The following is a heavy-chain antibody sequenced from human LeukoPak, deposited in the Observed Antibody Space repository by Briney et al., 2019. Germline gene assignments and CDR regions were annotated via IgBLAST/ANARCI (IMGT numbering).Heavy chain of an antibody. CDR2: IWYDGSNK. D-gene: IGHD6-19*01. Sequence: GGSLRLSCAASGFTFSSYGMHWVRQAPGKGLEWVAVIWYDGSNKYYADSVKGRFTISRDNSKNTLYLQMNGLRAEDTAVYYCARKGRNSSGWCFDYWGQGTLVTVSS. CDR3: ARKGRNSSGWCFDY. J-gene: IGHJ4*02. CDR1: GFTFSSYG. V-gene: IGHV3-33*01.